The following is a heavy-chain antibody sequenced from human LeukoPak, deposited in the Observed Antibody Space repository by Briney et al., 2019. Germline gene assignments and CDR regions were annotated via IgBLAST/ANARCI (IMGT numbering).Heavy chain of an antibody. CDR2: IYPGDSDT. V-gene: IGHV5-51*01. CDR3: ARLSGTVTFFDY. D-gene: IGHD4-17*01. CDR1: GYSFSTYW. J-gene: IGHJ4*02. Sequence: GESLKISCKGSGYSFSTYWIAWVRQMPGKGLKWMGIIYPGDSDTRYSPSFQGQVTISADKSISTAYLQWSSLKASDTAMYYCARLSGTVTFFDYWGQGTLVTVSS.